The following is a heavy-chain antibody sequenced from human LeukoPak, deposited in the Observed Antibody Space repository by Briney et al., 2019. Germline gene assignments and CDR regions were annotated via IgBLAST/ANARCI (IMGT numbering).Heavy chain of an antibody. D-gene: IGHD5-24*01. CDR3: ARGLQETLAWLKALSAFDI. CDR1: GYTFTSYG. J-gene: IGHJ3*02. V-gene: IGHV1-18*01. CDR2: SSAYNGNT. Sequence: ASVKVSCKASGYTFTSYGISWVRQAPGQGLEWMGWSSAYNGNTNYAQKLQGRVTMSTDTSKSTGYMDLRSLRSDDTAVYYCARGLQETLAWLKALSAFDIWGQGTMVTVSS.